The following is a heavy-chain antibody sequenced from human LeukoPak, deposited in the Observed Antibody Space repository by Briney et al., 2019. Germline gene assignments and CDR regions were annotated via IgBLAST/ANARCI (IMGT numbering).Heavy chain of an antibody. CDR1: GFTVSSNY. J-gene: IGHJ6*02. D-gene: IGHD1-26*01. V-gene: IGHV3-66*01. CDR2: ISTSGTT. CDR3: ATRGAPGYYYGMDV. Sequence: GSLRLSCAASGFTVSSNYMSWVRQAPGKGLEWVSIISTSGTTSYADSVKGRFTISRDNSRNTLYLQINSLRAEDTAVYYCATRGAPGYYYGMDVWGQGTTVTVSS.